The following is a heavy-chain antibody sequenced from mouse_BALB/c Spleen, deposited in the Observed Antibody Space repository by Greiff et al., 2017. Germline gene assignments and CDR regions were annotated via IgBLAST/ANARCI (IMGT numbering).Heavy chain of an antibody. V-gene: IGHV5-6-5*01. J-gene: IGHJ4*01. CDR1: GFTFSSYA. CDR2: ISSGGST. Sequence: EVQVVESGGGLVKPGGSLKLSCAASGFTFSSYAMSWVRQTPEKRLEWVASISSGGSTYYPDSVKGRFTTSRDNARNILYLQMSSLRSEDTAMYYCARGGGDAMDYWGQGTSVTVSS. CDR3: ARGGGDAMDY.